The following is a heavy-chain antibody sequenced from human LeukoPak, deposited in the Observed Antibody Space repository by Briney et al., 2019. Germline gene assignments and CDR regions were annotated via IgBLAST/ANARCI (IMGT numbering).Heavy chain of an antibody. D-gene: IGHD6-13*01. CDR3: ANPGLAAVGEK. CDR2: ISYDGSNK. CDR1: GFTFVTYW. V-gene: IGHV3-30-3*01. Sequence: PGGSLRLSVAAPGFTFVTYWMSWVRQAPAKGRGWVAVISYDGSNKYYADSVKGRFTISRDNSKNTLYLQMNSLRAEDTAVYYCANPGLAAVGEKRGQGTLVTVSS. J-gene: IGHJ4*02.